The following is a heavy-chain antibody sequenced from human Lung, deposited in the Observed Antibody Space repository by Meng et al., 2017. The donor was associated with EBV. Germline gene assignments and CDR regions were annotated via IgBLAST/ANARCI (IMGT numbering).Heavy chain of an antibody. J-gene: IGHJ4*02. CDR1: GYTFTIYG. CDR3: ARGTDGYNYFDY. CDR2: ISTYNGNT. V-gene: IGHV1-18*01. D-gene: IGHD5-24*01. Sequence: QVQLVQSGAEVNKPGASVTVSCKASGYTFTIYGLSWVRQAPGQGLEWMGWISTYNGNTNYAQKLQGRVTISADKSISTAYLQWSSLKASDTAMYYCARGTDGYNYFDYWGQGTLVTVSS.